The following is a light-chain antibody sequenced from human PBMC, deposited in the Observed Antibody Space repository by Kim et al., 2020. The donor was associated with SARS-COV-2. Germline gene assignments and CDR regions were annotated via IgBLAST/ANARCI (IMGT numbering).Light chain of an antibody. CDR3: QVWDSSSDHVV. Sequence: PGKPARITCGGNHIGSKSVHWYQQKPGQAPVLVIYYDSDRPSGIPERFSGSNSGNTATLTISRVEAGDEADYYCQVWDSSSDHVVFGGGTQLTVL. CDR2: YDS. J-gene: IGLJ2*01. CDR1: HIGSKS. V-gene: IGLV3-21*04.